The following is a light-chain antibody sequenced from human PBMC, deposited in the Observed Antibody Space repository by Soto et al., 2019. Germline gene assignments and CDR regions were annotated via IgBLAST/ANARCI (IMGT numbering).Light chain of an antibody. CDR3: SSYTSSSTRGV. V-gene: IGLV2-14*01. J-gene: IGLJ1*01. Sequence: QSVLTQPASVSGSPGQSITISCTGTSSDVGGYNYVSWYQQHPGKAPKLMIYEVSNRPSGVSNRFSGSKSGNMASLTISGLQAEDEADYYCSSYTSSSTRGVFGTGTKLTVL. CDR2: EVS. CDR1: SSDVGGYNY.